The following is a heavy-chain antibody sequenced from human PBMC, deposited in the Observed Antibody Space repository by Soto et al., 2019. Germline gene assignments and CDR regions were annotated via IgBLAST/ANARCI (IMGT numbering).Heavy chain of an antibody. Sequence: EVQLVESGGGLVKPGGSLRLSCAASGFTFSAAWMTWVRQAPGKGLEWVGRIKSKTDGGTADYAAPVKGRFTFSREXTXXTLYLQMNRRKTDGTAVYFCTTDVYRISNSCWVDVWGQGTTVTVSS. CDR3: TTDVYRISNSCWVDV. J-gene: IGHJ6*02. D-gene: IGHD2-2*01. V-gene: IGHV3-15*01. CDR2: IKSKTDGGTA. CDR1: GFTFSAAW.